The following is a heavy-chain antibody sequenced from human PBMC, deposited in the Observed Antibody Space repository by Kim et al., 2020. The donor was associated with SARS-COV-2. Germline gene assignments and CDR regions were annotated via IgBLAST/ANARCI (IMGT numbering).Heavy chain of an antibody. CDR2: IYYSGST. V-gene: IGHV4-31*03. J-gene: IGHJ4*02. CDR3: ARRGPGGDTSMPY. CDR1: GGSISNGGYY. D-gene: IGHD5-18*01. Sequence: SETLSLTCIVSGGSISNGGYYWTWIRQHPGKGLEWIGYIYYSGSTYYNPSLKSRVIISVDTSKNQFSLKLSSVTAADTAVYYCARRGPGGDTSMPYWGQGILVSVSS.